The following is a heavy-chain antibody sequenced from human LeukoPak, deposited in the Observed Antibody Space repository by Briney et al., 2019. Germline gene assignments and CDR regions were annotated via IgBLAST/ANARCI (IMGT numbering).Heavy chain of an antibody. CDR2: ISGSGGST. V-gene: IGHV3-23*01. J-gene: IGHJ4*02. CDR1: GFTFSSYA. Sequence: AGGSLRLSCAASGFTFSSYAMSWVRQAPGKGLEWVSGISGSGGSTYYADSVKGRFTISRDNSKNRLYLQMNSLRAEDTAVYYCAKRPRGNYLDPFDYWGQGTLVTVSS. D-gene: IGHD3-10*01. CDR3: AKRPRGNYLDPFDY.